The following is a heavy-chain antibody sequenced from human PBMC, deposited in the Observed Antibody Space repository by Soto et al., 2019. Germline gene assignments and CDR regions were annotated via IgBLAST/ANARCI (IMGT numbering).Heavy chain of an antibody. CDR2: ISDDGSSK. V-gene: IGHV3-30-3*01. CDR1: GFTFSAYA. J-gene: IGHJ6*02. D-gene: IGHD6-6*01. CDR3: ARDRVYRRSSDYSYYSAMDV. Sequence: QVQLVESGGGVVQPGRSLRLSCAASGFTFSAYAMHWVRQAPGKGLEWVAVISDDGSSKYYADSVKGRFTISRDISKNTVYLQMNSLRAEDTAVYFCARDRVYRRSSDYSYYSAMDVWGQGTTVTVSS.